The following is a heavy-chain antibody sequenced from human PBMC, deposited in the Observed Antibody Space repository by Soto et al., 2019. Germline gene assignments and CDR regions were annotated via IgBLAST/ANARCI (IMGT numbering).Heavy chain of an antibody. J-gene: IGHJ4*02. CDR3: ASGYQGSFDY. Sequence: ASLKVSCKASGYTLTSNAMHWVRQAPGQRLEWMGWINDGKGDTKYSQKFQGTLTITRDSSASIAYMELRSLKTEDTAVYYCASGYQGSFDYWGQGTLVTV. CDR1: GYTLTSNA. CDR2: INDGKGDT. V-gene: IGHV1-3*01. D-gene: IGHD5-18*01.